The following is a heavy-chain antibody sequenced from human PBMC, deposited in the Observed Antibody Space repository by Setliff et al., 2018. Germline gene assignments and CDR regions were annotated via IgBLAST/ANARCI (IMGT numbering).Heavy chain of an antibody. D-gene: IGHD2-2*01. CDR1: GGSISSISYY. V-gene: IGHV4-39*01. CDR3: ASCRYQVPYDY. J-gene: IGHJ4*02. CDR2: VYDSGTT. Sequence: PSETLSLTCTVPGGSISSISYYWGWTRQPPGKGLEWIGTVYDSGTTYYNPSPKSRVTIFVDTSKNQFSPNLNSVTAADTGVYYCASCRYQVPYDYWGQGILVTVS.